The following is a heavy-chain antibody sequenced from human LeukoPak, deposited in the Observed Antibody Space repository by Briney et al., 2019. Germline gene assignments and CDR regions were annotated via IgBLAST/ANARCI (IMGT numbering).Heavy chain of an antibody. CDR3: ARPGITAFDI. CDR1: GFTLSSHN. Sequence: GGSLRLSCVASGFTLSSHNISWVRQAPGKGLEWVSHISSSGSITYYGDSVKGRITTSRDNAKNSVSLYMNSLRAEDSAVYYCARPGITAFDIWGQGTMVTVSS. J-gene: IGHJ3*02. V-gene: IGHV3-48*01. CDR2: ISSSGSIT. D-gene: IGHD3-10*01.